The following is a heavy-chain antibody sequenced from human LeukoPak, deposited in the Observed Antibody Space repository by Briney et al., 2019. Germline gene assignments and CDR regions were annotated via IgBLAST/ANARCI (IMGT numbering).Heavy chain of an antibody. J-gene: IGHJ4*01. CDR3: ARGDSRGYSYGPLDY. CDR2: IYHSGST. Sequence: SETLSLTCTVSGGSISSGSYYWTWIRQPPGKGLEWIGSIYHSGSTYYHPSLKSRVTISVDTSKNQFSLKLTSVTAADTAVYYCARGDSRGYSYGPLDYWGHGTLVTVSS. CDR1: GGSISSGSYY. D-gene: IGHD5-18*01. V-gene: IGHV4-39*07.